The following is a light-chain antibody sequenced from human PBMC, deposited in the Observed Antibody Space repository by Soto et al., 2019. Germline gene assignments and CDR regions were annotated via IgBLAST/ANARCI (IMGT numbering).Light chain of an antibody. CDR2: GAS. V-gene: IGKV3-20*01. J-gene: IGKJ1*01. CDR3: QQYGSSET. CDR1: QSVSSSY. Sequence: EIVLTQSPGTLSLSPGERATLSCRASQSVSSSYLACYQQKPGQAPRLLIYGASSRATGIPDRFSGSGSGTDFTLTISRLEPEDFAVYYCQQYGSSETFGQGTKVEIK.